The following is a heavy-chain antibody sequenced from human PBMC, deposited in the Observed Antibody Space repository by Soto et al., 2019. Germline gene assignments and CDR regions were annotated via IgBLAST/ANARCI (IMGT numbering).Heavy chain of an antibody. V-gene: IGHV3-11*03. CDR1: GFTFSDYY. D-gene: IGHD4-17*01. Sequence: PGGSLRLSCAASGFTFSDYYMSWIRQAPGKGLEWVSYISSSSSNTNYADSVKGRFTISRDNAKNSLYLQMNSLRAEDTAVYYCAIPTWMTTVTSGAFDIWGQGTMVTVSS. CDR3: AIPTWMTTVTSGAFDI. CDR2: ISSSSSNT. J-gene: IGHJ3*02.